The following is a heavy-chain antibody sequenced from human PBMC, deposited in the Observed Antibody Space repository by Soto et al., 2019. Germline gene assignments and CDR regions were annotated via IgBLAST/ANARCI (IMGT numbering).Heavy chain of an antibody. CDR2: ISSSSNYI. D-gene: IGHD4-17*01. Sequence: EVQLVDSGGGLVKPGGSLRLSCADSGFTFSSYSMNWVRQAPGKGLEWVSSISSSSNYIYYADSVKGRFTISRDNAKNSLSLQMNSLRAEDTAVYYCVRTLRTTVSSGYFYGMDVWGQGTTVTVSS. J-gene: IGHJ6*02. V-gene: IGHV3-21*01. CDR3: VRTLRTTVSSGYFYGMDV. CDR1: GFTFSSYS.